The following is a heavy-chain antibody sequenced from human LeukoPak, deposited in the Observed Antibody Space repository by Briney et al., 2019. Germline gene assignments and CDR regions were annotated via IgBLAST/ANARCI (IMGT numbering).Heavy chain of an antibody. CDR2: IWYDGSNK. J-gene: IGHJ4*02. CDR1: GFTFSSYG. Sequence: GRSLRLSCAASGFTFSSYGMHWVRQAPGKGLEWVAVIWYDGSNKYYADSVKGRFTISRGNSKNMLYLQMNSLRAEDTAVYYCANNFDYWGQGTLVTVSS. CDR3: ANNFDY. V-gene: IGHV3-33*03.